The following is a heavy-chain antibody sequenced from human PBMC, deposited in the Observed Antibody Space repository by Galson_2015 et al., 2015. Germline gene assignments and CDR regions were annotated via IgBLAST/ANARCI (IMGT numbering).Heavy chain of an antibody. CDR2: INAGNGNT. Sequence: SCKASGYTFTSYAMHWVRQAPGQRLEWMGWINAGNGNTKYSQKFQGRVTITRDTSASTAYMELSSLRSEDTAVYYCAREWVVVVPAAMGARDYYYYYMDVWGKGTTVTVSS. J-gene: IGHJ6*03. CDR1: GYTFTSYA. D-gene: IGHD2-2*01. V-gene: IGHV1-3*01. CDR3: AREWVVVVPAAMGARDYYYYYMDV.